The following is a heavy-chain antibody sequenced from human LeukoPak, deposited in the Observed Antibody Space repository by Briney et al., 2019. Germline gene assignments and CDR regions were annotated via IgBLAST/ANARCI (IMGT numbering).Heavy chain of an antibody. CDR2: ITNTGRTV. CDR1: GFNFNDYN. CDR3: ARPHTTNWPNDAFDL. J-gene: IGHJ3*01. D-gene: IGHD1-14*01. V-gene: IGHV3-48*01. Sequence: GGSLRLSCAASGFNFNDYNMNWVRQAPGKGPEWLTYITNTGRTVHYVDSVKGRFTIYGDNAKNSLYLQMNSLTTDDTAIYYCARPHTTNWPNDAFDLWGQGTLVTVSS.